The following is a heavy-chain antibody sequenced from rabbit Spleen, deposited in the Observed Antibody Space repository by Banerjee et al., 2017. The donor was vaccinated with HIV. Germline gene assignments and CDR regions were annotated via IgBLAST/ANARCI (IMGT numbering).Heavy chain of an antibody. CDR3: ARDSVHGGSSGDWDFDL. CDR2: INIFTGKS. J-gene: IGHJ4*01. V-gene: IGHV1S40*01. Sequence: ESGGDLVKPGASLTLTCTASGFSLTSSDYMCWVRQAPGMGLEWIGCINIFTGKSVYASWAKGRFSMSRTSSTTVTLQMTSLTAADTATYFCARDSVHGGSSGDWDFDLWGPGTLVTVS. D-gene: IGHD1-1*01. CDR1: GFSLTSSDY.